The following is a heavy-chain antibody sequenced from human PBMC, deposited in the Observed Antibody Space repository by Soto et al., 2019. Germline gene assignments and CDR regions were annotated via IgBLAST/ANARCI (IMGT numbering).Heavy chain of an antibody. Sequence: QVQFVQSGAEVKEPGDSVKVSCRASGYIFTSNDITWVRQAPGQGLECMGWIRVRNGDTHYAPKFRGRVTVTRDTSTSTAYMELRSLRSDDTAVYYCARESRTWVDGVIGPGDYWGQGSLLTVSS. D-gene: IGHD3-10*01. V-gene: IGHV1-18*01. J-gene: IGHJ4*02. CDR3: ARESRTWVDGVIGPGDY. CDR1: GYIFTSND. CDR2: IRVRNGDT.